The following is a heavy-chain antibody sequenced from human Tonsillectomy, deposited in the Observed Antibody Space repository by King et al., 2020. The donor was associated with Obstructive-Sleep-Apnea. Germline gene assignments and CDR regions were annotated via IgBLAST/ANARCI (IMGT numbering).Heavy chain of an antibody. CDR3: ARNLGVAARPDNWFDP. D-gene: IGHD6-6*01. CDR1: GGSFRSYY. J-gene: IGHJ5*02. Sequence: VQLQESGPRLVKPSETLSLTCTVSGGSFRSYYWSWIRQSPGKGLEWIGYIHYSGNTNYNPSLQSRVTMSVDTSKNQFSLRLSSLTPADTAVYYCARNLGVAARPDNWFDPWGQGTLVSVSS. V-gene: IGHV4-59*01. CDR2: IHYSGNT.